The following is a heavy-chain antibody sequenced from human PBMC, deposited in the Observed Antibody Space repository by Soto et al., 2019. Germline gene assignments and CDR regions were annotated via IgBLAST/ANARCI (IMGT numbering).Heavy chain of an antibody. CDR2: ISAYNGNT. D-gene: IGHD3-10*01. CDR3: ARAGYYYGAGSHFDY. Sequence: QVQLVQSGAEVKKPGASVKVSCKASGYTFTSYGISWVRQAPGQGLEWMGWISAYNGNTNYAQKLQGRVTMTTDTDXXTAYMELRSLRSDDTAVYYCARAGYYYGAGSHFDYWGQGTLVTVSS. J-gene: IGHJ4*02. V-gene: IGHV1-18*01. CDR1: GYTFTSYG.